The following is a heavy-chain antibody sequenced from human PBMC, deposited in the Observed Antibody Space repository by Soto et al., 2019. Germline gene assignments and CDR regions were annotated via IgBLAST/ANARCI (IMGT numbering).Heavy chain of an antibody. D-gene: IGHD2-15*01. Sequence: QVQLVQSGAEVKKPGASVKVSCKASGYTFTSYAMHWVRQAPGQRLEWMGWIHAGTGNTQYSQKFQGRVTITRDTSASTAYMELSSLRSEDTAVDYCARVGANISYYYGMDVWGQVTTVTVSS. J-gene: IGHJ6*02. CDR1: GYTFTSYA. CDR2: IHAGTGNT. V-gene: IGHV1-3*01. CDR3: ARVGANISYYYGMDV.